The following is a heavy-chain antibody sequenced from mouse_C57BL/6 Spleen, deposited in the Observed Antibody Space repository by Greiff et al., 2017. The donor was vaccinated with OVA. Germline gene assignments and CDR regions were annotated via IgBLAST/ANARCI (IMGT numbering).Heavy chain of an antibody. D-gene: IGHD2-12*01. CDR1: GYTFTDYE. CDR2: IDPETGGT. Sequence: QVHVKQSGAELVRPGASVTLSCKASGYTFTDYEMHWVKQTPVHGLEWIGAIDPETGGTAYNQKFKGKAILTADKSSSTAYMELLSLTSEDSAVYYCARSTPLVFDYWGQGTSLTVSS. J-gene: IGHJ2*02. V-gene: IGHV1-15*01. CDR3: ARSTPLVFDY.